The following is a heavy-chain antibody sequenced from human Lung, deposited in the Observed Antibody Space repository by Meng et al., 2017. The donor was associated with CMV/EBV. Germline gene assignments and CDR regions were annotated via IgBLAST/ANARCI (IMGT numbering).Heavy chain of an antibody. CDR2: ISSSSSYI. V-gene: IGHV3-21*01. CDR1: GFTFSSYS. Sequence: GESXKISXAASGFTFSSYSMNWVRQAPGKGLEWVSSISSSSSYIYYADSVKGRFTISRDNAKNSLYLQMNSLRAEDTAVYYCARYYDFWSGYQVANYYFDYWGQGXLVTVSS. CDR3: ARYYDFWSGYQVANYYFDY. J-gene: IGHJ4*02. D-gene: IGHD3-3*01.